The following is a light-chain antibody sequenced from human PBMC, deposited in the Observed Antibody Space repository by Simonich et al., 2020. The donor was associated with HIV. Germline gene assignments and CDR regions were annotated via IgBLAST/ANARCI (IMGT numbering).Light chain of an antibody. J-gene: IGLJ3*02. CDR1: ALPKEY. CDR2: TDN. CDR3: QSADSTGTYWV. Sequence: SSELTQPPSVSVSPGQTARNTCSGDALPKEYAYWYQQKPGQAPVELIYTDNERPSGIPERFSGSRSGTTVTLTISGVQAEDEADYYCQSADSTGTYWVFGGGTKLTVL. V-gene: IGLV3-25*03.